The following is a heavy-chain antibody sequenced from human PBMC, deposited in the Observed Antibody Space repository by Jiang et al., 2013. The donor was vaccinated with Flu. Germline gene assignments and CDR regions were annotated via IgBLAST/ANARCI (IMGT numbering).Heavy chain of an antibody. CDR1: GYSFPNYY. D-gene: IGHD1-26*01. V-gene: IGHV1-2*02. CDR2: VNPNSGGT. CDR3: VKEFDSGRYTRYYQYMGV. J-gene: IGHJ6*03. Sequence: GAEVKKPGASVKVSCKTSGYSFPNYYIHWVRLAPGRGLEWMGYVNPNSGGTNYAQKFQGRVTVTSDTSITTAYMTLSGLRFDDTAIYYCVKEFDSGRYTRYYQYMGVWGNGTTVTVSS.